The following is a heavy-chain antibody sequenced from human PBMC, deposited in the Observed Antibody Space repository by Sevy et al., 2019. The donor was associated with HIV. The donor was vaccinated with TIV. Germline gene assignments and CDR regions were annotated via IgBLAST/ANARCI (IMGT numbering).Heavy chain of an antibody. CDR1: GFTFSDYY. D-gene: IGHD6-6*01. V-gene: IGHV3-11*01. J-gene: IGHJ4*02. CDR3: AREDIAARHSDY. CDR2: ISSSGSTI. Sequence: GGSLRLSCTASGFTFSDYYINWIRQAPGKGLEWVSYISSSGSTIYYTDSVKGRFTISRDNAKNSLYLQMNSLRVEDTAVYYCAREDIAARHSDYWGQGTLVTVSS.